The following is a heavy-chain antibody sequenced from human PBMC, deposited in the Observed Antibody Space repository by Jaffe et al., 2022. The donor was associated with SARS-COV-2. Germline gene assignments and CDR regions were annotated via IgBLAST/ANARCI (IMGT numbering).Heavy chain of an antibody. CDR3: TTDVWLRGWYGGVY. D-gene: IGHD6-19*01. J-gene: IGHJ4*02. CDR2: IRSKKDGEIK. CDR1: GFTFSGAW. Sequence: EVQLVESGGGLVKPGGSFRLSCATSGFTFSGAWFSWVRQAPGKGLEWVARIRSKKDGEIKDYAAPVRGRFTISRDDSRNTVYLQMNSLKTDDSAVYYCTTDVWLRGWYGGVYWGRGSLVTVSS. V-gene: IGHV3-15*01.